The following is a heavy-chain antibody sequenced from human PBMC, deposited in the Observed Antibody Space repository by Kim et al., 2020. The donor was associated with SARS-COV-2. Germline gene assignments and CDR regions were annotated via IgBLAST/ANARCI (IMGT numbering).Heavy chain of an antibody. D-gene: IGHD2-15*01. CDR1: GASISNSYYY. J-gene: IGHJ6*02. CDR2: THYSGST. Sequence: SETLSLTCTVSGASISNSYYYWGWIRQPPGKGLEWVGTTHYSGSTYYNSSLKSRVTISVDTSKNQFSLKPSSVTAADTAVYYCARQYCSGASCFRVLDVWGQGSTVTVSS. CDR3: ARQYCSGASCFRVLDV. V-gene: IGHV4-39*01.